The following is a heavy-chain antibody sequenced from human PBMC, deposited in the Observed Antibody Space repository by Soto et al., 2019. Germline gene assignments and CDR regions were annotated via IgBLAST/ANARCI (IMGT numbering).Heavy chain of an antibody. CDR1: GYTFTSYG. Sequence: QVQLGQSGAEVKKPGASVKVSCKASGYTFTSYGISWVRQAPGQGREWMGWISVYNGNTNYAQKLQGRVTMTTDTSTSTAHMELRSMRSDATAVYYCARDSVPMGVATTRSAFDIWGQGTMVTVSS. CDR3: ARDSVPMGVATTRSAFDI. CDR2: ISVYNGNT. D-gene: IGHD5-12*01. J-gene: IGHJ3*02. V-gene: IGHV1-18*01.